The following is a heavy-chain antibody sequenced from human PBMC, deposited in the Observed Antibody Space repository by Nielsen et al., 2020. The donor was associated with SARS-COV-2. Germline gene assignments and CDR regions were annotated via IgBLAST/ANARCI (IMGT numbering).Heavy chain of an antibody. J-gene: IGHJ6*02. D-gene: IGHD3-3*01. CDR1: GFTFSSYA. CDR3: ARWGLRSQTNYYYYGMDV. CDR2: ISGSGGST. Sequence: GESLKISCAASGFTFSSYAMSWVRQAPGKGLEWVSAISGSGGSTYYADSVKGRFTISRDNAKNSLYLQMNSLRAEDTAVYYCARWGLRSQTNYYYYGMDVWGQGTTVTVSS. V-gene: IGHV3-23*01.